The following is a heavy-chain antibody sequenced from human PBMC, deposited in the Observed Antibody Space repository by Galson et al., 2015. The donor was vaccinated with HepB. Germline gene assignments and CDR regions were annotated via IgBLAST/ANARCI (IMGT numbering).Heavy chain of an antibody. CDR3: AKDSSYCSGGSCYSGGFDY. V-gene: IGHV3-30*18. J-gene: IGHJ4*02. D-gene: IGHD2-15*01. CDR2: ISYDGSNK. CDR1: GFTFSSYG. Sequence: SLRLSCAASGFTFSSYGMHWVRQAPGKGLEWVAVISYDGSNKYYADSVKGRFTISRDNSKNTLYLQMNSLRAEDTAVYYCAKDSSYCSGGSCYSGGFDYWGQGALVTVSS.